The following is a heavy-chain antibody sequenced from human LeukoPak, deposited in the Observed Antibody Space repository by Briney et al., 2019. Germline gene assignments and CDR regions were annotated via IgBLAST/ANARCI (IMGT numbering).Heavy chain of an antibody. CDR3: ASGDILTGYFDY. V-gene: IGHV3-33*01. CDR1: GFTFSSYG. J-gene: IGHJ4*02. CDR2: IWYDGSNK. Sequence: PGGSLRLSCAASGFTFSSYGMHWVRQAPGKGLEWVAVIWYDGSNKYYADSVKGRFTISRDNSKNTLYLQMNSLRAEDTAVYYCASGDILTGYFDYWGQGTLVTVSS. D-gene: IGHD3-9*01.